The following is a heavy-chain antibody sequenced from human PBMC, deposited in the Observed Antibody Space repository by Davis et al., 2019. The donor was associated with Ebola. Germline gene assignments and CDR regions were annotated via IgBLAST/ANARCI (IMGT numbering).Heavy chain of an antibody. CDR3: ARDAWGYYDSSGYYWEVYYGMDI. J-gene: IGHJ6*02. CDR2: IKQDGNEK. V-gene: IGHV3-7*03. D-gene: IGHD3-22*01. Sequence: GGSLRLSCAASGFTFSDYYMSWVRQAPGKGLEWVANIKQDGNEKYYVDSVKGRFTISRDNAKNSLYLQMNSLRAEDTAVYYCARDAWGYYDSSGYYWEVYYGMDIWGQGTTVTVSS. CDR1: GFTFSDYY.